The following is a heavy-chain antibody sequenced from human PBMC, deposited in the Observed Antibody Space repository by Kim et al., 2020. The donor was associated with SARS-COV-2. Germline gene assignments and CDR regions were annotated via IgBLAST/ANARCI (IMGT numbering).Heavy chain of an antibody. CDR2: IIPIFGIA. J-gene: IGHJ6*03. Sequence: SVKVSCKAFGGTFSSYAISWVRQAPGQGLEWMGRIIPIFGIANYAQKFQGRVTITADKSTSTAYMELSSLRSEDTAVYYCARDWCSSTSCYGTYYYYYMDVWGKGTTVTVSS. CDR1: GGTFSSYA. D-gene: IGHD2-2*01. CDR3: ARDWCSSTSCYGTYYYYYMDV. V-gene: IGHV1-69*04.